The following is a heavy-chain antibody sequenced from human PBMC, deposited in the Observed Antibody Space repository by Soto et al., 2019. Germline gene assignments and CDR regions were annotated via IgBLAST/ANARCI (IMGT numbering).Heavy chain of an antibody. V-gene: IGHV4-4*07. D-gene: IGHD3-10*01. Sequence: SETLSLTYTVSGGSISSYYWSWIRQPAGKGLEWIGRIYTSGSTNYNPSLKSRVTMSVDTSKNQFSLKLSSVTAEDTAVYYCARDHRVVRGVKGDAFDIWGQGTMVT. CDR3: ARDHRVVRGVKGDAFDI. J-gene: IGHJ3*02. CDR2: IYTSGST. CDR1: GGSISSYY.